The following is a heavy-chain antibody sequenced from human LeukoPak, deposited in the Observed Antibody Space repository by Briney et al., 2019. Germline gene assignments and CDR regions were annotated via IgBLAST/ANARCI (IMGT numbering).Heavy chain of an antibody. Sequence: ASVKVSCKASGYTFTNYDINWVRQATGQGLEWMGWMNPNSGNTDYAQKFQGRVTMTRTSSVSTAYMELSSLTSEDTAVYYCAINWNSLNYWGQGTLVTVSS. CDR3: AINWNSLNY. D-gene: IGHD1-1*01. CDR2: MNPNSGNT. J-gene: IGHJ4*02. V-gene: IGHV1-8*01. CDR1: GYTFTNYD.